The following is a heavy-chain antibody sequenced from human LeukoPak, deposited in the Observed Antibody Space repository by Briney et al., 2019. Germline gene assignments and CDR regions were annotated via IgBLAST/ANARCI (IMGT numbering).Heavy chain of an antibody. CDR1: GGSVSSGSYY. V-gene: IGHV4-61*01. D-gene: IGHD3-10*01. CDR2: IYYSGST. CDR3: ARGPRVSGSKGHFDY. Sequence: PSETLSLTCTVSGGSVSSGSYYLSWIRQPPGKGLEWIGYIYYSGSTNYNPSLKSRVTISVDTSKNQFSLKLSSVTAADTAVYYCARGPRVSGSKGHFDYWGQGTLVSVSS. J-gene: IGHJ4*02.